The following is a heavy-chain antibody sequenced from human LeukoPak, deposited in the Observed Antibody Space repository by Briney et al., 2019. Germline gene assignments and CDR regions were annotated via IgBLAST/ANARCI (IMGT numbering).Heavy chain of an antibody. J-gene: IGHJ5*02. CDR2: INPNSGGT. CDR3: ARDRGISPRSKYCSSTSCYKDKDWFDP. V-gene: IGHV1-2*06. CDR1: GYTFTCYY. Sequence: ASVKVSCKASGYTFTCYYMHWVRQAPGQGLEWMGRINPNSGGTNYAQKFQGRVTMTRDTSISTAYMELSRLRSDDTAVYYCARDRGISPRSKYCSSTSCYKDKDWFDPWGQGTLVTVSS. D-gene: IGHD2-2*02.